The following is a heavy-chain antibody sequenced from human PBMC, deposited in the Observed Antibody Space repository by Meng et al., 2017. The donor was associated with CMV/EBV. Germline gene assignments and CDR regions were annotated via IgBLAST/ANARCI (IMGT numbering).Heavy chain of an antibody. CDR2: IIPIFGTA. Sequence: VPRVESGAEVKKPGSSVKVSCKASGGTFSSYAISWVRQAPGQGLEWMGGIIPIFGTANYAQKFQGRVTITADESTSTAYMELSSLRSEDTAVYYCARGSGAGTTWSYFDYWGQGTLVTVSS. D-gene: IGHD1-7*01. V-gene: IGHV1-69*12. CDR3: ARGSGAGTTWSYFDY. J-gene: IGHJ4*02. CDR1: GGTFSSYA.